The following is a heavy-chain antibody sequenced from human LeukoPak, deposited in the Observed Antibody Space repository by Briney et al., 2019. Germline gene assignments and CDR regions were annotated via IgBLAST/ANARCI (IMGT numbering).Heavy chain of an antibody. D-gene: IGHD1-26*01. CDR1: GFTFSSYA. Sequence: GGSLRLSCAASGFTFSSYAMSWVRQAPGKGLEWVSDISGSGISTYYADSGKGRFTISRDNSKNTLYLQMNSLRAEDTAVYYCAKDQWSFSYFDYWGQGTLVTVSS. CDR3: AKDQWSFSYFDY. V-gene: IGHV3-23*01. J-gene: IGHJ4*02. CDR2: ISGSGIST.